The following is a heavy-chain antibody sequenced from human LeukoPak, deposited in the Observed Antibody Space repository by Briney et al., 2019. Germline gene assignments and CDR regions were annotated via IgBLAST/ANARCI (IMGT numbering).Heavy chain of an antibody. CDR1: GFTFSSYS. CDR3: TRDKGSWPYYYYGMDV. J-gene: IGHJ6*02. CDR2: IRSKAYGGTT. D-gene: IGHD6-13*01. V-gene: IGHV3-49*04. Sequence: GGSLRLSCAASGFTFSSYSMNWVRQAPGKGLEWVGFIRSKAYGGTTEYAASVKGRFTISRDDSKSIAYLQMNSLKTEDTAVYYCTRDKGSWPYYYYGMDVWGQGTTVTVSS.